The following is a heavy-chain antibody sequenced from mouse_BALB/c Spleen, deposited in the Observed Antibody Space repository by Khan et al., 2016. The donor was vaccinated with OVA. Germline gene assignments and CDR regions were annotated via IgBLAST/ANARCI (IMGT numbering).Heavy chain of an antibody. Sequence: EVQLQESGPSLVKPSQTLSLTCSVTGDSITSGYWNWIRKFPGNKLEYMGYIIYTGYTYYNPSLQSRISITRHTSKNQYYLPLNSVTDEDTATYYCARSTYRYAFVYWGQGTLVTVSA. V-gene: IGHV3-8*02. CDR1: GDSITSGY. J-gene: IGHJ3*01. CDR3: ARSTYRYAFVY. D-gene: IGHD2-12*01. CDR2: IIYTGYT.